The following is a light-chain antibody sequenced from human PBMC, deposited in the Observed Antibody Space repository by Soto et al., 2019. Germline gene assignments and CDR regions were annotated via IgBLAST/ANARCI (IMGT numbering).Light chain of an antibody. CDR2: DAS. J-gene: IGKJ5*01. Sequence: DIQMTQSPSTLSASVGDRVTITCRASKNINTWVAWYQQKPGKAPKLLIYDASSLESGVPSRVSGSGSGTEFTLTISSLEPEDFAVYYCQQRYRWPPITFGQGTRLEIK. V-gene: IGKV1-5*01. CDR3: QQRYRWPPIT. CDR1: KNINTW.